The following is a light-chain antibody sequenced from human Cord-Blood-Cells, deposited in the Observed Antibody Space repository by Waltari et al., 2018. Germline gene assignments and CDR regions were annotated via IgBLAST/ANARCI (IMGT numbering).Light chain of an antibody. V-gene: IGKV4-1*01. CDR1: QSVLYSSNNKNY. J-gene: IGKJ4*01. CDR2: WAS. Sequence: DIVMTQSPDSLAGSLGERATINCKSRQSVLYSSNNKNYLALYQQKPGQPPKLLIYWASTRESGVPDRFSGSGSGTDFTLTISSLQAEDVAVYYCQQYYSTPLTFGGGTKVEIK. CDR3: QQYYSTPLT.